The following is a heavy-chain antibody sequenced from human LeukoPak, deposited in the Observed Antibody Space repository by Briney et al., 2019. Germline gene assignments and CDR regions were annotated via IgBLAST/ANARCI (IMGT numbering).Heavy chain of an antibody. CDR2: IYHSEST. D-gene: IGHD5-12*01. CDR1: GGSISTGGYS. V-gene: IGHV4-30-2*03. CDR3: ARHGLRRVGWFDP. Sequence: SETLSLTCAVSGGSISTGGYSWTWIRQPPGKGLEWIGYIYHSESTYYNPSLKSRVTISVDTSKNQFSLKLSSVTAADTAVYYCARHGLRRVGWFDPWGQGTLVTVSS. J-gene: IGHJ5*02.